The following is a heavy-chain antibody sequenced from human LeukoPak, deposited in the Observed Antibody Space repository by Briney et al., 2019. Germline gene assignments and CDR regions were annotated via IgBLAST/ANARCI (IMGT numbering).Heavy chain of an antibody. Sequence: GGSLRLSCAASGFTVSSNYMSWVRQAPGKGLDWVSSISSSGGYIYYADSVKGRFTISRDNAKNSLYLQMNSLRAEDTAVYYCAREGAWYVSGSYSGHFYGMDVWGQGTTVTVSS. V-gene: IGHV3-21*01. J-gene: IGHJ6*02. CDR2: ISSSGGYI. CDR1: GFTVSSNY. CDR3: AREGAWYVSGSYSGHFYGMDV. D-gene: IGHD3-10*01.